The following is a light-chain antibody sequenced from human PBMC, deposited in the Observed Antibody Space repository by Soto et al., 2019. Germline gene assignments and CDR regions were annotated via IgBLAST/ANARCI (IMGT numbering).Light chain of an antibody. CDR3: QQSYSTLSIT. J-gene: IGKJ5*01. V-gene: IGKV1-39*01. CDR2: AAS. Sequence: DIQMTQSPSSLSASVGDRVAITCRASESINRHLNWYQQKPGKAPKLLIYAASSLQNGVPSRFSGSGSGTDFTLTISNLQPEDFATYYCQQSYSTLSITFGQGTRLEIK. CDR1: ESINRH.